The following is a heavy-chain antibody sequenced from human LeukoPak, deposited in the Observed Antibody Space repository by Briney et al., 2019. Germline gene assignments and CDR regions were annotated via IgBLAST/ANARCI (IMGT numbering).Heavy chain of an antibody. CDR1: GGTFSSYA. D-gene: IGHD3-10*01. CDR2: IIPIFGTA. CDR3: ARAAFGELYHDY. V-gene: IGHV1-69*05. J-gene: IGHJ4*02. Sequence: SVKVSCKASGGTFSSYAISWVRQAPGQGLEWMGGIIPIFGTAKYAQKVQGRVTMSTDESTSTAYMELRSLRSEDTAVYYCARAAFGELYHDYWGQGTLVTVSS.